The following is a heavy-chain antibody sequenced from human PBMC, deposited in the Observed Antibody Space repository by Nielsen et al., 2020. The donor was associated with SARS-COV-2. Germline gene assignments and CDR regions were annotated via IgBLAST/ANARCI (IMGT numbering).Heavy chain of an antibody. CDR1: GYTFTSYA. J-gene: IGHJ4*02. CDR2: IIPIFGTA. D-gene: IGHD3-9*01. CDR3: ARVQGVYDILTGYVDY. V-gene: IGHV1-18*01. Sequence: ASVKVSCKASGYTFTSYAMNWVRQAPGQGLEWMGGIIPIFGTANYAQKLQGRVTMTTDTSTSTAYMELRSLRSDDTAVYYCARVQGVYDILTGYVDYWAREPWSPSPQ.